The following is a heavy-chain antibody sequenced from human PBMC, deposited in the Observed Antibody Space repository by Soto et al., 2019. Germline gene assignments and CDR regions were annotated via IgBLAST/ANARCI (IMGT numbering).Heavy chain of an antibody. Sequence: QVQLVQSGAEVKKPGSSVKVSCKASGGTFSSYTISWVRQAPGQGLEWMGRIIPILGIANNAQKFQGRVTITADKSTSTAYMELSSLRSEDTAVYYCATSINDDAFDIWGQGTMVTVSS. V-gene: IGHV1-69*02. CDR1: GGTFSSYT. CDR3: ATSINDDAFDI. CDR2: IIPILGIA. D-gene: IGHD1-1*01. J-gene: IGHJ3*02.